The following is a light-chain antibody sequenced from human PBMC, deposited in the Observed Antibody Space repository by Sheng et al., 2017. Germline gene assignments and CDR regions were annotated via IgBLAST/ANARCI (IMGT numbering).Light chain of an antibody. J-gene: IGKJ1*01. Sequence: EIVMTQSPATLSVSPGERATLSCRASQSVNSKLAWYQQKPGQAPRLLIYDASTRASGIPARFSGSGSESDFTLTISRLEPEDFAVYYCQQYGSSFGQGTKVEIK. CDR1: QSVNSK. CDR2: DAS. CDR3: QQYGSS. V-gene: IGKV3D-15*01.